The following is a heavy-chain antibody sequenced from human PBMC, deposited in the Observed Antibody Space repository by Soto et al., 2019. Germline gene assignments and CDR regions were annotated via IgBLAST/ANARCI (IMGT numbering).Heavy chain of an antibody. V-gene: IGHV1-3*01. D-gene: IGHD2-8*01. CDR3: ARDLCTNAVCYSAPFDY. Sequence: ASVKVSCKASGYTFTSYGMQWVRQAPGQRPEWMGWINAGNGNTKYSQNFQGRVTDTRDTSASTANIELSSLRSEDTGVYYCARDLCTNAVCYSAPFDYWGQGTHVTVSS. CDR2: INAGNGNT. CDR1: GYTFTSYG. J-gene: IGHJ4*02.